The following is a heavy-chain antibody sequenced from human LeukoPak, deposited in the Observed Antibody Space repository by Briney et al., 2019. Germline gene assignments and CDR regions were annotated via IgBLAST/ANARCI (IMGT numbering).Heavy chain of an antibody. CDR2: ISYDGSNK. D-gene: IGHD2-15*01. V-gene: IGHV3-30*18. Sequence: PGGSLRLSCAASGFTFSSYGMHWVRQAPGKGPEWVAAISYDGSNKYYGDSVKGRFTIARDNSENTVYMQMDNLRAEDTAVYYCAKDCGGGSCFDFWGQGTLVTVSS. CDR1: GFTFSSYG. CDR3: AKDCGGGSCFDF. J-gene: IGHJ4*02.